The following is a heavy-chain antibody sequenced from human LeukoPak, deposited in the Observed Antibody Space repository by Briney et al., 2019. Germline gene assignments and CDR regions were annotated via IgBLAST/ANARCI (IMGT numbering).Heavy chain of an antibody. Sequence: SETLSLTCTVSGGSISSYYWSWIRQPPGKGLEWIGYIYCSGSTNYNPSLKSRVTISVETSKNQFSLKLSSVTAADTAVYYCARVTGYMIGDYFDYWGQGTLVTVSS. D-gene: IGHD3-22*01. CDR2: IYCSGST. CDR1: GGSISSYY. CDR3: ARVTGYMIGDYFDY. V-gene: IGHV4-59*01. J-gene: IGHJ4*02.